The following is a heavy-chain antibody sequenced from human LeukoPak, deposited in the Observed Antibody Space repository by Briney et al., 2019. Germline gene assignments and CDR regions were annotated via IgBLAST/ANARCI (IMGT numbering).Heavy chain of an antibody. J-gene: IGHJ4*02. CDR3: ARANGYSAYDWGPAYY. V-gene: IGHV1-18*01. Sequence: ASVKVSCKASGYTFTSYGISGVRQAPGQGLEWMGWISAYNGNTNYAQKLQGRVTMTPDTSTSTAYMELRSLRSDDTAVYYCARANGYSAYDWGPAYYWGQGTLVIVSS. CDR1: GYTFTSYG. D-gene: IGHD5-12*01. CDR2: ISAYNGNT.